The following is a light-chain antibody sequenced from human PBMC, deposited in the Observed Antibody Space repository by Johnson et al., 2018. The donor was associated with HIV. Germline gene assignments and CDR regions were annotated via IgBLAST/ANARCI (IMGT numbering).Light chain of an antibody. J-gene: IGLJ1*01. CDR2: ENN. Sequence: QSLLTQPPSVSAAPGQKVTISCSGSSSNIGNKYVSWYQQIPGTAPKLLIYENNKRPSGIPDRFSGSKSGTSATLGITGLQTGDEADYYCGTWDNSLSAGGVFGTGTKVTVL. CDR1: SSNIGNKY. CDR3: GTWDNSLSAGGV. V-gene: IGLV1-51*02.